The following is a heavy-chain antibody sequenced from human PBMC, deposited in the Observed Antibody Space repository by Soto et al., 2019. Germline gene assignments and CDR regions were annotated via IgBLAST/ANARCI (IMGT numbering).Heavy chain of an antibody. CDR3: AKSDTGVFGVVMSPALDPFDV. J-gene: IGHJ3*01. V-gene: IGHV3-30*18. CDR2: IAYDGETK. CDR1: GVTFRTYG. D-gene: IGHD3-3*01. Sequence: QVHLVESGGGVVQPGRSLRLSCIVSGVTFRTYGIHWVRQAPGNGLEWVAVIAYDGETKFHADSVKGGFTNSKYTSKNTVFLQLNSLATEDTAVYFCAKSDTGVFGVVMSPALDPFDVCGQGTLVAVSS.